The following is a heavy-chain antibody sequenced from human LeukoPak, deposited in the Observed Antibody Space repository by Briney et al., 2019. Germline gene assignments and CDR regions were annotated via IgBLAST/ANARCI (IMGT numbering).Heavy chain of an antibody. CDR3: ARDQRLYAFDY. D-gene: IGHD3-16*01. J-gene: IGHJ4*02. CDR2: IYTSGST. CDR1: GGSISSGSYY. Sequence: TLSLTCTVSGGSISSGSYYWSWIRQPAGKGLEWIGRIYTSGSTNYNPSLKSRVTISVDTSKNQFSLKLSSVTAADTAVYYCARDQRLYAFDYWGQGTLVTVSS. V-gene: IGHV4-61*02.